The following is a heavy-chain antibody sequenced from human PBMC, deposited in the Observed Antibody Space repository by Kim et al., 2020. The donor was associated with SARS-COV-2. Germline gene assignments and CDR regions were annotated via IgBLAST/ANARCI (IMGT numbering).Heavy chain of an antibody. V-gene: IGHV1-46*01. CDR3: ARGILREKRYYFDY. D-gene: IGHD1-26*01. Sequence: AQKFQGRVTMTRDTSTSTVYMELSSLRSEDTAVYYCARGILREKRYYFDYWGQGTLVTVSS. J-gene: IGHJ4*02.